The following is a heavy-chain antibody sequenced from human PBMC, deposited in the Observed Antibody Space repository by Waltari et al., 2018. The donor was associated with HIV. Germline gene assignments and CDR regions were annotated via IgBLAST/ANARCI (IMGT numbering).Heavy chain of an antibody. V-gene: IGHV1-2*02. CDR3: ASSSDGGRN. Sequence: QVQLVQSGAEVKKPGASVKVSCKASGYTFTAYYIHWVRQAPGQGLEWMGWINPNNGGTKYAQKLQGRGTMTRDTPMSTAYMEMSSLIADDAAVIYCASSSDGGRNWGQGTLVTVSS. CDR1: GYTFTAYY. J-gene: IGHJ1*01. CDR2: INPNNGGT.